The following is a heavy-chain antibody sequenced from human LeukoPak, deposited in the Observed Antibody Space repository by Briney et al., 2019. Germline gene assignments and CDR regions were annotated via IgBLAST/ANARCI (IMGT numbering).Heavy chain of an antibody. CDR2: IYSSGST. J-gene: IGHJ4*02. CDR1: GFTVSGNY. V-gene: IGHV3-53*01. D-gene: IGHD3-9*01. CDR3: AKDWAPSDYDILTGYDY. Sequence: GGSLRLSCAASGFTVSGNYMSWVRQAPGKGLEWVSVIYSSGSTYYADSVKGRFTISRDNSKNTLYLQMNSLRAEDTAVYYCAKDWAPSDYDILTGYDYWGQGTLVTVSS.